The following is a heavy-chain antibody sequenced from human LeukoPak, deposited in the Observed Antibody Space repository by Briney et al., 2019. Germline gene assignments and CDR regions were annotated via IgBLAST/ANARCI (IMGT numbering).Heavy chain of an antibody. CDR1: GYTFTSYY. V-gene: IGHV1-46*01. Sequence: ASVKVSCKASGYTFTSYYMHWVRQARGKGLEWMGIINPSGSSRSYEQKFQGRDTMTRDMSTSTVYMELSSLRSEDTAVYYCARDLGTVTTLVAFDIWGQGTMVTVSS. CDR3: ARDLGTVTTLVAFDI. CDR2: INPSGSSR. D-gene: IGHD4-17*01. J-gene: IGHJ3*02.